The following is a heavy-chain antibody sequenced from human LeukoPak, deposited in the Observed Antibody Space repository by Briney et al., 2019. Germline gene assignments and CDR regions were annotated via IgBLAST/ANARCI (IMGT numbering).Heavy chain of an antibody. CDR2: IKQGGSEK. CDR1: GFTISPYW. CDR3: ARENTAVPGGDC. J-gene: IGHJ4*02. D-gene: IGHD5-18*01. Sequence: PGGSLGLSCAASGFTISPYWMSWVRQAPGKGLEWVANIKQGGSEKYYVDSVKGRFAISRDNAKNSVYLQMNGLRAEDTAVYYCARENTAVPGGDCWGQGTLVTVSS. V-gene: IGHV3-7*01.